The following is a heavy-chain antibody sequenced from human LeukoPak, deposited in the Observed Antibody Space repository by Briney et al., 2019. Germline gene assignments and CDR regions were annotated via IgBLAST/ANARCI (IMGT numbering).Heavy chain of an antibody. V-gene: IGHV1-69*13. CDR3: ARADSSGYPPEGDY. D-gene: IGHD3-22*01. CDR1: GGTFSSYA. Sequence: SVNVSCKASGGTFSSYAISWVRQAPGQGLEWMGGIIPIFGTANYAQKFQGRVTITADESTSTAYMELSSLRSEDTAVYYCARADSSGYPPEGDYWGQGTLVTVSS. CDR2: IIPIFGTA. J-gene: IGHJ4*02.